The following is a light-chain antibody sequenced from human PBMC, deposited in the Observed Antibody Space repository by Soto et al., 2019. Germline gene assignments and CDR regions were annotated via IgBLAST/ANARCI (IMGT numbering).Light chain of an antibody. CDR2: DVS. CDR1: QSVSSY. J-gene: IGKJ5*01. Sequence: EIVLTQSPATLSVSPGERATLSCRASQSVSSYLAWYQQKPGQAPRLVMYDVSNRATGIPARFSGSGSGTDFTLTISSLEPEDFAVYYCQQRSNWPITXGQGTRLEIK. V-gene: IGKV3-11*01. CDR3: QQRSNWPIT.